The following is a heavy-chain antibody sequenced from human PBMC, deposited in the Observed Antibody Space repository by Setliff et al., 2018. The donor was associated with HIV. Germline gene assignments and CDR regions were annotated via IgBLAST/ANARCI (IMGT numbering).Heavy chain of an antibody. CDR1: GGSIISSTYF. V-gene: IGHV4-39*01. D-gene: IGHD6-6*01. CDR2: IYYSGST. J-gene: IGHJ4*02. CDR3: ARLVGGDTRSSFFFDY. Sequence: KTSETLSLTCTVSGGSIISSTYFWGWIRQPPGKGLECIGNIYYSGSTSYNPSLKSRVSMSIDTSENQFSLKMSSVTAADTAVYYCARLVGGDTRSSFFFDYWGQGTLVTVSS.